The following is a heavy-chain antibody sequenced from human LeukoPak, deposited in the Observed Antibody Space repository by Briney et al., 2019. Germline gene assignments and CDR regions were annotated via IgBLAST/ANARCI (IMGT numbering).Heavy chain of an antibody. CDR2: FIPIFDTT. Sequence: GSSVKVSCKASGGTFSTSAISWLRHGPGQGPGWVGGFIPIFDTTRYAQKFPGRVTITAAESTSTFYMELSSLRSDDTAMYFCARKKGTSGSFDIWGQGTMVTVSS. J-gene: IGHJ3*02. V-gene: IGHV1-69*01. D-gene: IGHD3-22*01. CDR3: ARKKGTSGSFDI. CDR1: GGTFSTSA.